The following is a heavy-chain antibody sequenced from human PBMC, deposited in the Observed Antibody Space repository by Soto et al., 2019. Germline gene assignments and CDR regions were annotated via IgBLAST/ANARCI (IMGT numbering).Heavy chain of an antibody. J-gene: IGHJ4*02. CDR1: GYTFTGYY. V-gene: IGHV1-2*02. CDR3: ARVRRGYCSSTSCSHFDY. D-gene: IGHD2-2*01. CDR2: INPNCGGT. Sequence: WASVKVSCKASGYTFTGYYMHWVRQAPGQGLEWMGWINPNCGGTNYAQKFQGRVTMTRDTSISTAYMELSRLRSDDTAVYYCARVRRGYCSSTSCSHFDYWGQGTLVTVSS.